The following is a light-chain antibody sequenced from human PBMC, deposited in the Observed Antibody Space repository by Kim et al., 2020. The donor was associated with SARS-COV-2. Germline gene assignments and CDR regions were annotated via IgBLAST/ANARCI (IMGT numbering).Light chain of an antibody. CDR2: SNN. J-gene: IGLJ2*01. V-gene: IGLV1-44*01. CDR1: SSNIGSNT. Sequence: GQSVTISCSGSSSNIGSNTVNGYQQLPGTAPKLLIYSNNQRPSGVPDRFSGSTSGTSASLAISGLQSEDEADYYCAAWDDSLNGVVFGGGTQLTVL. CDR3: AAWDDSLNGVV.